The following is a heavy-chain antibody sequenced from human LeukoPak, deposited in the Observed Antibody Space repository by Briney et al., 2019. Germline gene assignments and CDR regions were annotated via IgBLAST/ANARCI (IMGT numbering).Heavy chain of an antibody. CDR2: IRYDGSDK. D-gene: IGHD3-10*01. V-gene: IGHV3-30*02. CDR3: TRAGGLVRGLHYYYYMDV. J-gene: IGHJ6*03. Sequence: GGSLRLSCAASGFTFSTYGMHWVRQAPGKGLEWVAFIRYDGSDKYYADSVKGRFTISRDNSKNTLSLQMNSLRPDDTAVYYCTRAGGLVRGLHYYYYMDVWGKGTTVTISS. CDR1: GFTFSTYG.